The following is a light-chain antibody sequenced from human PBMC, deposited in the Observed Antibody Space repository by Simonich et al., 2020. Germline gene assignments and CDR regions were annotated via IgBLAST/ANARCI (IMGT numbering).Light chain of an antibody. CDR3: CSYAGSSTWV. J-gene: IGLJ3*02. CDR1: SSDVGGYNL. CDR2: ECS. V-gene: IGLV2-23*01. Sequence: QSALTQPASVSGSPGQSITISCTGTSSDVGGYNLVSWHHKNPGKAPKLMIYECSKRPSGVSNRVSGSKSGNTASLTISGLQAEDEADYYCCSYAGSSTWVFGGGTKLTVL.